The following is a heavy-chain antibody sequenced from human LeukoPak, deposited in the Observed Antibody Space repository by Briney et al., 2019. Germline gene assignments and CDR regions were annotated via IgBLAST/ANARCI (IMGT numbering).Heavy chain of an antibody. J-gene: IGHJ4*02. CDR2: TSPYNGNT. V-gene: IGHV1-18*04. Sequence: ASVKVSCKASGYTFTGYYMHWVRQAPGQGLEWMGWTSPYNGNTKYTQSLQGRFTMTTDTSTTTAYLEMTGLTSDDTAVYYCAREINGAFDYWGQGTVVTVSS. CDR1: GYTFTGYY. CDR3: AREINGAFDY. D-gene: IGHD3-10*01.